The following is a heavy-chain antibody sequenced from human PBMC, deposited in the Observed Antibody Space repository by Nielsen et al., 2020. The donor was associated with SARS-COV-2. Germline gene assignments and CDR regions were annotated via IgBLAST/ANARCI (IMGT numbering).Heavy chain of an antibody. CDR2: IYYSGST. V-gene: IGHV4-59*01. Sequence: SETLSLTCTVSGGSISSYYWSWIRQPPGKGLEWIGYIYYSGSTNYNPSLKSRVTISVDTSKNQFSLKLSSVTAADTAVYYCASIIAARRRYYMDVWGKGTTVTVSS. CDR3: ASIIAARRRYYMDV. D-gene: IGHD6-6*01. CDR1: GGSISSYY. J-gene: IGHJ6*03.